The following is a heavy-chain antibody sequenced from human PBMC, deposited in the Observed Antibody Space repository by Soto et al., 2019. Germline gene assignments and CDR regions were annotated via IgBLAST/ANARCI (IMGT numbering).Heavy chain of an antibody. J-gene: IGHJ6*02. D-gene: IGHD3-10*01. V-gene: IGHV4-4*02. Sequence: SETLALTCAISGSYIISINWWCWVRQPPGKGLEWIGEIYHSGSTNYNPSLKSRVTISVDKSKNQFSLKLSSVTAADTAVYYCAGFNYYYYGMDVWGQGTTVS. CDR2: IYHSGST. CDR1: GSYIISINW. CDR3: AGFNYYYYGMDV.